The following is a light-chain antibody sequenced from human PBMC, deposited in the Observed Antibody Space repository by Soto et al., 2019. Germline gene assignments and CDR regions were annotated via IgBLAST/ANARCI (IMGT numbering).Light chain of an antibody. CDR3: QQYSHLIT. V-gene: IGKV1-33*01. J-gene: IGKJ5*01. Sequence: DIHMTQYPSSLSASVVDRVTITCQASQDISNYLNWYQQKLGKAPKLRIYDASNLETGVPSRLSGSGSGTDFTFTISSLQPEDIATYYCQQYSHLITFGQGTRLEIK. CDR1: QDISNY. CDR2: DAS.